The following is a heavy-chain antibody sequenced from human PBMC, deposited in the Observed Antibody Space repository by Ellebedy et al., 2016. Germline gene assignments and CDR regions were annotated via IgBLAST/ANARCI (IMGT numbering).Heavy chain of an antibody. Sequence: GGSLRLSCAASGFTFSNAWMNWVRQAPGKGLAWVGRIKSKTDGGAADYAAPVKGRFTISRDDSKNTLYLQMNSLKTEDTAVYFCTTVYRYNYDSVWGQGTLVTVSS. V-gene: IGHV3-15*01. CDR3: TTVYRYNYDSV. CDR2: IKSKTDGGAA. J-gene: IGHJ4*02. CDR1: GFTFSNAW. D-gene: IGHD5-18*01.